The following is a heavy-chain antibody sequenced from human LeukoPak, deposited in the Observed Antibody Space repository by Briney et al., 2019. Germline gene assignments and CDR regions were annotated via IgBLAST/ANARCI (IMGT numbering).Heavy chain of an antibody. J-gene: IGHJ4*02. D-gene: IGHD3-10*01. Sequence: ASVKVSCKASGYTFTGYYMHWVRQAPGQGLEWMGWINPNSGDTNYAQKFQGRVTMTRDTSISTAYMELSRLRSDDTAVYYCARVGYFGSGSYCPYWGQGTLVTVSS. CDR1: GYTFTGYY. CDR3: ARVGYFGSGSYCPY. V-gene: IGHV1-2*02. CDR2: INPNSGDT.